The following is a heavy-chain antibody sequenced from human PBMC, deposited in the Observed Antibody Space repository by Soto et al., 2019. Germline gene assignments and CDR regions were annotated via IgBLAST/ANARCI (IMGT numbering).Heavy chain of an antibody. Sequence: PSETLSLTCTVSGGSISSGDYYWSWIRQPPGKGLEWIGYIYYSGSTYYNPSLKSRVTISVDTSKNQFSLKLGSVTAADTAVYYCARVGSGYYDSSGYPSFDYWGQGTLVTVSS. CDR3: ARVGSGYYDSSGYPSFDY. CDR1: GGSISSGDYY. D-gene: IGHD3-22*01. J-gene: IGHJ4*02. V-gene: IGHV4-30-4*01. CDR2: IYYSGST.